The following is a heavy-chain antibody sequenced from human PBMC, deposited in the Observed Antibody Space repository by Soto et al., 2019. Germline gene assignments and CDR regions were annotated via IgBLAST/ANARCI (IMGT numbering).Heavy chain of an antibody. CDR3: AEDTAMVPFDY. V-gene: IGHV1-69*13. CDR1: GGTXSSYA. J-gene: IGHJ4*02. CDR2: IIPIFGTA. Sequence: SVKVXCKASGGTXSSYAISWVRQAPGQGLEWMGGIIPIFGTANYAQKFQGRVTITADESTSTAYMELSSLRSEDTAVYYCAEDTAMVPFDYWGQGTLVTVSS. D-gene: IGHD5-18*01.